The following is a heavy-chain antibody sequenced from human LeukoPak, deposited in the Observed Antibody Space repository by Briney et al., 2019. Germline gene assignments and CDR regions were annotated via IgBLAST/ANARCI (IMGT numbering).Heavy chain of an antibody. CDR3: ARDYGDFHYYYYGMDV. Sequence: GGSLRLSCAASGFTFSSYAMHWVRQAPGKGLEWVAVISYDGSNKYYADSVKGRFTISRDNSKNTLYLQMNSLRAEDTAVYYCARDYGDFHYYYYGMDVWGQGTTVTVSS. CDR1: GFTFSSYA. V-gene: IGHV3-30-3*01. D-gene: IGHD4-17*01. J-gene: IGHJ6*02. CDR2: ISYDGSNK.